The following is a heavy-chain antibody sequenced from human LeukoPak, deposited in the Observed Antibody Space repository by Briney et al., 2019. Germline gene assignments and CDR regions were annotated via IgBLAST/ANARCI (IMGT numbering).Heavy chain of an antibody. Sequence: ASVKVSCKASGYTFTDYYMHWVRQAPGQGLEWMGRINPNSGGTNSAQKFQGRVTMTRDTSISTAYMELSRLRSDDTAVYYCARGGNNWNYTTGDYWGQGTLVTVSS. CDR3: ARGGNNWNYTTGDY. V-gene: IGHV1-2*06. CDR2: INPNSGGT. CDR1: GYTFTDYY. D-gene: IGHD1-7*01. J-gene: IGHJ4*02.